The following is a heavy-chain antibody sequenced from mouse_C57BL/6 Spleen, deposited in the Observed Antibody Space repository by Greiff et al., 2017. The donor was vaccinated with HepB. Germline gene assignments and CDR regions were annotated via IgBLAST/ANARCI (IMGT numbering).Heavy chain of an antibody. V-gene: IGHV1-15*01. D-gene: IGHD2-2*01. J-gene: IGHJ3*01. CDR2: IDPETGGT. CDR3: TRSSYGSFAY. CDR1: GYTFTDYE. Sequence: QVQLKESGAELVRPGASVTLSCKASGYTFTDYEMHWVKQTPVHGLEWIGAIDPETGGTAYNQKFKGKAILTADKSSSTAYMELRSLTSEDSAVYYCTRSSYGSFAYWGQGTLVTVSA.